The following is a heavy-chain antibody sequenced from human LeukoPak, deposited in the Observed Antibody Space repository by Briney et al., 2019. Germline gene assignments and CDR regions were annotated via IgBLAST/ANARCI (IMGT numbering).Heavy chain of an antibody. Sequence: SETLSLTCTVSGGSFSTTTYSWALNRQPPGKGLEWIGSIYYTGSTNYNPSLKSRVTISVDTSKNQFSLKLSSVTAADTAVYYCARHKEELRGDLFDYWGQGTLVTVSS. J-gene: IGHJ4*02. CDR2: IYYTGST. V-gene: IGHV4-39*01. D-gene: IGHD1-26*01. CDR1: GGSFSTTTYS. CDR3: ARHKEELRGDLFDY.